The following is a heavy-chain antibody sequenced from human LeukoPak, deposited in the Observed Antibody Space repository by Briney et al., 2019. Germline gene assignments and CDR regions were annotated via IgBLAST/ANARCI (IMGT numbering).Heavy chain of an antibody. CDR3: ARLRGAYEPFDY. D-gene: IGHD5-12*01. Sequence: ASVKVSCKASGYTFTDYYMHWVRQAPGQGPEWMAWIHPNSGNTNYAQKLQGRVTVTRDTSVSTGYMELSGLQSDDTAVYYCARLRGAYEPFDYWGQGTLVTVSS. V-gene: IGHV1-2*02. CDR2: IHPNSGNT. CDR1: GYTFTDYY. J-gene: IGHJ4*02.